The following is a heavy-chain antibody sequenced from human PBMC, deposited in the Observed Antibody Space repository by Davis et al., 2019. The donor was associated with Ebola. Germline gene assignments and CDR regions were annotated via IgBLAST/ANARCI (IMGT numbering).Heavy chain of an antibody. D-gene: IGHD1-26*01. CDR1: GFTFISYS. CDR3: ARSHQATNWRILVY. J-gene: IGHJ4*02. V-gene: IGHV3-48*02. CDR2: IISSSSTI. Sequence: GGSLRLSCAASGFTFISYSMNWVRQAPGKGLEWVPYIISSSSTIYYADSVKGRFTISRDNAKNSLYLQMNSLGDEDTAVYYCARSHQATNWRILVYWGQGTLVTVSS.